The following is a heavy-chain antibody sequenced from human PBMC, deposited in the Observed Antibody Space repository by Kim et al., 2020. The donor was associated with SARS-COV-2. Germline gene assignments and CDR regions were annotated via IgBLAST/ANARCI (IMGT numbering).Heavy chain of an antibody. D-gene: IGHD6-13*01. CDR1: GFTFSNAW. CDR2: IKSKTDGGTT. Sequence: GGSLRLSCAASGFTFSNAWMSWVRQAPGKGLEWVGRIKSKTDGGTTDYAAPVKGRFTISRDDSKNTLYLQMNSLKTEDTAVYYCTTEPRYSNYGMDVWGQGTTVTVSS. J-gene: IGHJ6*02. CDR3: TTEPRYSNYGMDV. V-gene: IGHV3-15*01.